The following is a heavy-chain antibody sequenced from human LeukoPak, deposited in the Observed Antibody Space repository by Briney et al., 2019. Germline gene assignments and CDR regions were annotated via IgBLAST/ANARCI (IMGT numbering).Heavy chain of an antibody. V-gene: IGHV4-59*01. J-gene: IGHJ4*02. D-gene: IGHD5-12*01. CDR2: VYHSGSI. Sequence: SETLSLTCTVSAGSISSYSWNWIRQSPGKGLEWIGRVYHSGSINYNPSLKSRVTISVDTSRNQFSLNLSFVTAADTAVYYCVSSYGGYVLDYWGQGTLVIVSS. CDR1: AGSISSYS. CDR3: VSSYGGYVLDY.